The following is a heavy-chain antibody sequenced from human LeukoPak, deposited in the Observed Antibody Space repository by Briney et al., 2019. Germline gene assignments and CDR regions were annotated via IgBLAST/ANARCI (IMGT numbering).Heavy chain of an antibody. CDR3: ARGRRCGLNDDWGGCFDS. D-gene: IGHD3-16*01. V-gene: IGHV3-53*01. Sequence: GGSLRLSCAASEVPVSTNHVTWVRLAPGKGLEWVSIIYEAGATFYPDSVKGRFSISRDNSKNIVYLQMNSLRAEDTAVYYCARGRRCGLNDDWGGCFDSWGQGTLVTVSS. CDR2: IYEAGAT. CDR1: EVPVSTNH. J-gene: IGHJ4*02.